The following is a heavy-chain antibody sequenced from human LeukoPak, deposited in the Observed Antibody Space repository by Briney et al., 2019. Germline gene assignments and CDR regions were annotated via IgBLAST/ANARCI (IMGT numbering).Heavy chain of an antibody. J-gene: IGHJ4*03. CDR2: IYSTGDT. CDR3: ARGSRVYDRSGFHTWHDY. Sequence: PSETLSLTCTVSGASINNYYWSWVRQPPLKGLEWLGYIYSTGDTSYNPSLESRVSISMDTSKNHFSLEITSVTAADTAVYYCARGSRVYDRSGFHTWHDYWGHGTLVTVSS. V-gene: IGHV4-59*01. D-gene: IGHD3-22*01. CDR1: GASINNYY.